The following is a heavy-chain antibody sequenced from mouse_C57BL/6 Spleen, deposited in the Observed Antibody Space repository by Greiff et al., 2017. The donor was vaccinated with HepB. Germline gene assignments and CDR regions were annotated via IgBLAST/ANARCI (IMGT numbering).Heavy chain of an antibody. J-gene: IGHJ2*01. Sequence: EVNVVESGGGLVKPGGSLKLSCAASGFTFSSYAMSWVRQTPEKRLEWVATISDGGSYTYYPDNVKGRFTISRDNAKNNLYLQMSHLKSEDTAMYYCAREGHDKGGYDYWGQGTTLTVSS. CDR1: GFTFSSYA. CDR3: AREGHDKGGYDY. V-gene: IGHV5-4*01. D-gene: IGHD3-1*01. CDR2: ISDGGSYT.